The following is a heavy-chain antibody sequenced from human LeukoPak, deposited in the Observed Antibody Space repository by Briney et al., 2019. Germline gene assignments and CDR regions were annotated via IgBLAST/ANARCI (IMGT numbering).Heavy chain of an antibody. D-gene: IGHD3-22*01. J-gene: IGHJ4*02. V-gene: IGHV1-69*05. Sequence: SVKVSCKAFGGTFSGYAISWVRQAPGQGLEWMGGIIPIFGTANYAQKFQGRVTITTDESTSTAYMELSSLRSEDTAVYYCAREYAYYYDSSGYYYELYFDYWGQGTLVTVSS. CDR3: AREYAYYYDSSGYYYELYFDY. CDR2: IIPIFGTA. CDR1: GGTFSGYA.